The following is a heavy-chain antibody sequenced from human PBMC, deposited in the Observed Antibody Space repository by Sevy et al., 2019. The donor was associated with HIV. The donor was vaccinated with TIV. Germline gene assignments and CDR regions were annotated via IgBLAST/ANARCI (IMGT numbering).Heavy chain of an antibody. J-gene: IGHJ4*02. Sequence: SETLSLTCIVSGDSISSSSYYWGWIRQPPGKGLEWIASISYSGNTYYNPSLKSRTTMSIDTSKNQVFLTLNPVTAPDAAVFYCARSNPYYDFWSGYMTSGYFDFWGPGTLVTVSS. V-gene: IGHV4-39*01. CDR1: GDSISSSSYY. CDR3: ARSNPYYDFWSGYMTSGYFDF. D-gene: IGHD3-3*01. CDR2: ISYSGNT.